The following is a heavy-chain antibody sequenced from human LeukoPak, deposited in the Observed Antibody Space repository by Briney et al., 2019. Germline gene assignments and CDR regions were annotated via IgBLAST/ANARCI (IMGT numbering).Heavy chain of an antibody. J-gene: IGHJ2*01. Sequence: SETLSLTCTVSGGSISSYYWSWIRQPPGKGLEWIGYIYYSGSTNYNPSLKSRVTISVDTSKNQFSLKLSSVTAADTAVYYCARHSVTMIVVPYWYFDLWGRGTLVTVSS. D-gene: IGHD3-22*01. CDR1: GGSISSYY. CDR3: ARHSVTMIVVPYWYFDL. V-gene: IGHV4-59*08. CDR2: IYYSGST.